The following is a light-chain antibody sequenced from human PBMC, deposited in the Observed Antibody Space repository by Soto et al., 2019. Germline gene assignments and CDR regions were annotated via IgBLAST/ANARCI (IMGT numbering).Light chain of an antibody. Sequence: QSALTQPASVSGSPGQSITLLCSDPRSHVGGYNYVSWYQQYPGKAPKLMISEVGNRPSGVSDRFSGSKSGNTASLTISGLQAEDEAHYYCSSYTTSSTWVFGGGTKLTVL. CDR2: EVG. V-gene: IGLV2-14*01. CDR3: SSYTTSSTWV. J-gene: IGLJ2*01. CDR1: RSHVGGYNY.